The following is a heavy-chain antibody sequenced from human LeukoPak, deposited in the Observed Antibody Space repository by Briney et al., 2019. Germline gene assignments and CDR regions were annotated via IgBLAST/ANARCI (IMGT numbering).Heavy chain of an antibody. D-gene: IGHD3-10*02. CDR2: AGWAGGTT. J-gene: IGHJ4*02. Sequence: GGSLRLSCATSGFNFDRYTIHWVRQAPGKGLEWVSLAGWAGGTTFYSDSVRGRFTISRDSGRKSVYLQMNSLTTDDTAFYFCAKELDTMFFDYWSQGALVTVSS. CDR3: AKELDTMFFDY. V-gene: IGHV3-43*01. CDR1: GFNFDRYT.